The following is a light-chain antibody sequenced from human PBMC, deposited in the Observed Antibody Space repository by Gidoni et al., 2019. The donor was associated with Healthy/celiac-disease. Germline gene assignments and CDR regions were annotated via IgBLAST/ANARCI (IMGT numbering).Light chain of an antibody. Sequence: DIQMTQSPSSVSASVGDRVTITCRASQGINSWLAWYQQRPGKVPKLLISAASSLRSGVPSRVSGSGSGTDFTLTSSRLKPEDFAIYYCQQAKSFPPTLGGGTKVEIK. CDR3: QQAKSFPPT. CDR2: AAS. J-gene: IGKJ4*01. CDR1: QGINSW. V-gene: IGKV1-12*01.